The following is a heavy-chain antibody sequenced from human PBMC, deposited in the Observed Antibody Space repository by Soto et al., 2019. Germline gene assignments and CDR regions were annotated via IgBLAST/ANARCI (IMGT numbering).Heavy chain of an antibody. CDR2: ISYDGSNK. J-gene: IGHJ4*02. V-gene: IGHV3-30*18. CDR3: AKALSPLDSSGYKTIDY. D-gene: IGHD3-22*01. Sequence: GGSLRLSCAASGFTFSSYGMHWVRQAPGKGLEWVAVISYDGSNKYYADSVKGRFTISRDNSKNTLYLQMNSLRAEDTAVYYCAKALSPLDSSGYKTIDYWGQGTLVTVSS. CDR1: GFTFSSYG.